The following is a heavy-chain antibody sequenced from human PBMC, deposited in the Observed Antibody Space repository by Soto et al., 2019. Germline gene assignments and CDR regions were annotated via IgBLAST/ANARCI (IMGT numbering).Heavy chain of an antibody. CDR1: GFSFSDYS. CDR2: ISSGSSTI. D-gene: IGHD2-8*02. J-gene: IGHJ3*02. Sequence: GGSLRLSCAASGFSFSDYSMHWVRQAPGKGLEWVSYISSGSSTINYAHSVKGRFVISRDNAKSSLSLQMDSLRGEDTAVYYCARGGYCTGNRCVDAFDIWGQGTMVTVSS. CDR3: ARGGYCTGNRCVDAFDI. V-gene: IGHV3-48*01.